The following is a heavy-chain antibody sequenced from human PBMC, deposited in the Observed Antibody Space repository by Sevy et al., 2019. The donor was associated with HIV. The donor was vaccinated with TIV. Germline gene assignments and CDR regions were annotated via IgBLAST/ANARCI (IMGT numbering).Heavy chain of an antibody. CDR1: GYTFTSYW. V-gene: IGHV5-51*01. CDR2: IYPDDSDT. D-gene: IGHD4-17*01. Sequence: GETLKISCKGSGYTFTSYWIGWVRQMPGKGLEWMGIIYPDDSDTRYSPSFQGQVTISADKSISTAYLLWSSLKASDTAMYYCARHHASYGVTGYYYYYGLDVWGQGTMVTVSS. CDR3: ARHHASYGVTGYYYYYGLDV. J-gene: IGHJ6*02.